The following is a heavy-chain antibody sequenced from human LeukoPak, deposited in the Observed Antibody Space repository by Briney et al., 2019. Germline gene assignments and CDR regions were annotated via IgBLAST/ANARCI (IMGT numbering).Heavy chain of an antibody. CDR3: AGAPTPLNWYFDL. CDR1: GFTFSSYS. V-gene: IGHV3-21*01. J-gene: IGHJ2*01. Sequence: GGSLRLSCAASGFTFSSYSMNWVRQAPGKGLEWVSSISSSSSYIYYADSVKGRFTISRDNAKNSLYLQMNSLRAEDTAVHYCAGAPTPLNWYFDLWGRGTLVTVSS. CDR2: ISSSSSYI.